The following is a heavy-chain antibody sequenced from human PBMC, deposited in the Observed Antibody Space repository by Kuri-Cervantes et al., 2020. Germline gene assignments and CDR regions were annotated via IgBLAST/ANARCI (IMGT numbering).Heavy chain of an antibody. J-gene: IGHJ4*02. CDR1: GGSISSYY. Sequence: SETLSLTCTVSGGSISSYYWSWIRQPAGKGLEWIGRIYTSGSTNYNPSLKSRVTMSVDTSKSQFSLKLSSVTAADTAVYYCARGITMVRGRPPRFDYWGQGTLVTVSS. CDR3: ARGITMVRGRPPRFDY. D-gene: IGHD3-10*01. CDR2: IYTSGST. V-gene: IGHV4-4*07.